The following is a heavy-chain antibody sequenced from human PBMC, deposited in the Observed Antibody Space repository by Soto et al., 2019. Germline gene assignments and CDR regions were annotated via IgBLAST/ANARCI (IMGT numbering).Heavy chain of an antibody. D-gene: IGHD5-18*01. CDR3: AKDLRQLWFQKEFDY. Sequence: GSLRLSCAASGFTFSSYGMHWVRQAPGKGLEWVAVISYDGSNKYYADSVKGRFTISRDNSKNTLYLQMNSLRAEDTAVYYCAKDLRQLWFQKEFDYWGQGTLVTVSS. CDR1: GFTFSSYG. CDR2: ISYDGSNK. V-gene: IGHV3-30*18. J-gene: IGHJ4*02.